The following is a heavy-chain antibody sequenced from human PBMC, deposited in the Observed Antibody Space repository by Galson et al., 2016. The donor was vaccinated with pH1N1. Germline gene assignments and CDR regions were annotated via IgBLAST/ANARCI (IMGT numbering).Heavy chain of an antibody. V-gene: IGHV3-30*18. J-gene: IGHJ6*02. CDR2: ISYDGSNK. CDR1: GFTFSSYG. Sequence: SLRLSCAASGFTFSSYGMHWVRQAPGKGLEWVAVISYDGSNKYYADSVKGRFTISRDNSKNTLYLQMNSLRAEDTAVYYCAKSHLFDGDYVGMDVWGQGTTVTVSS. D-gene: IGHD4-17*01. CDR3: AKSHLFDGDYVGMDV.